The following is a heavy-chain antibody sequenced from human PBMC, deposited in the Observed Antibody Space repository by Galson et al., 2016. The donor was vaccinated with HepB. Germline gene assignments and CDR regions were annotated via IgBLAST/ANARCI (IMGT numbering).Heavy chain of an antibody. J-gene: IGHJ2*01. CDR3: ARALSSSGWTYWYFDL. CDR2: IKQDGSEK. V-gene: IGHV3-7*03. D-gene: IGHD6-19*01. CDR1: RFTFINSW. Sequence: SLRLSCAASRFTFINSWMSWVRQAPGKGLEWVANIKQDGSEKYYVDSVKGRFTISRDNAKNSLFLQMNGLRAEDTAVYYCARALSSSGWTYWYFDLWGRGTLVTVPP.